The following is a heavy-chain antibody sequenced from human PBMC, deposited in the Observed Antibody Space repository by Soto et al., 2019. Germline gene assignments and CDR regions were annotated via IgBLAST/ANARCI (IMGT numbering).Heavy chain of an antibody. J-gene: IGHJ4*02. CDR1: EFNVMSYW. V-gene: IGHV3-7*01. Sequence: GGSLRLSCAVSEFNVMSYWMSWVRQAPGKGLGWVASIKEDGSEIYCLQSVRGRFTISRDSAGNALHLAMNYLSAEDIGVYFCARDIGFDYVNWGQGTLVTVSS. CDR2: IKEDGSEI. D-gene: IGHD3-16*01. CDR3: ARDIGFDYVN.